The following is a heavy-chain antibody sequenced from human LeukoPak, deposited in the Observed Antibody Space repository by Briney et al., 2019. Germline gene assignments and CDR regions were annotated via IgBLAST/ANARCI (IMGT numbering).Heavy chain of an antibody. Sequence: SETLSLTCTVSGGSITSSSRYWGWIRQPPGRGLEWLGSIYYSGETYYNPSLKRRVTISVDTSQDQFSLRLSSVPAADTDVYYCARLTRIVVATGVDYWGQGTLVIVSP. CDR3: ARLTRIVVATGVDY. CDR1: GGSITSSSRY. J-gene: IGHJ4*02. CDR2: IYYSGET. D-gene: IGHD2-2*01. V-gene: IGHV4-39*01.